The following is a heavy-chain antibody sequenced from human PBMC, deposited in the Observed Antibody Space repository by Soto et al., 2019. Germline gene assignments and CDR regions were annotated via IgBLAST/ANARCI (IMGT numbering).Heavy chain of an antibody. CDR2: IVVGSGNT. CDR3: AAGGRDCSGGSCYSPYYYYGMDV. J-gene: IGHJ6*02. CDR1: GFTFTSSA. D-gene: IGHD2-15*01. V-gene: IGHV1-58*01. Sequence: SVKVSCKASGFTFTSSAVQWVRQARGQRLEWIGWIVVGSGNTNYARKFQERVTITRDMSTSTAYMELSSLRSEDTAVYYCAAGGRDCSGGSCYSPYYYYGMDVWGQGTTVTVPS.